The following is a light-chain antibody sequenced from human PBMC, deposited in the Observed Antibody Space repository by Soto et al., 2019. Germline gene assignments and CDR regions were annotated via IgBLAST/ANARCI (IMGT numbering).Light chain of an antibody. CDR3: QKYETFSGT. CDR2: AAS. V-gene: IGKV1-5*01. Sequence: DIQMTQSPSTLAGSVGDSVTITCRASQTISSWLAWYQQKPGKAPKRLIYAASSLQSGVPSRFSGSGSGTKFTLTIAILQPDDFATYYCQKYETFSGTSGPGTKVDIK. CDR1: QTISSW. J-gene: IGKJ1*01.